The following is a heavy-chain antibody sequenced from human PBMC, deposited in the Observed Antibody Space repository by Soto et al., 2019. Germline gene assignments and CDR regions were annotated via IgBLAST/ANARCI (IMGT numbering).Heavy chain of an antibody. D-gene: IGHD2-15*01. V-gene: IGHV1-8*01. CDR3: ARFFGSFVVMVAATGKNAFNI. CDR2: MNPNSGNT. J-gene: IGHJ3*02. CDR1: VYTFTSYD. Sequence: ASVKVSCKASVYTFTSYDINWVRQATGQGLEWMGWMNPNSGNTGYAQKFQGRVTMTRNTSISTAYMELSSLRSEDTAVYYCARFFGSFVVMVAATGKNAFNIWAQGTMFPVS.